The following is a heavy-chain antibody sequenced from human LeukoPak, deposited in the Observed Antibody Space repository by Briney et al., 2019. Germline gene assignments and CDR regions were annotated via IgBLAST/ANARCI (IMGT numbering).Heavy chain of an antibody. CDR2: IYTSGST. D-gene: IGHD4-17*01. V-gene: IGHV4-4*07. Sequence: SETLSLTCTVSGGSISSYYWSWIRQPAGKGLERIGRIYTSGSTNQNPSLKSRVTMSVDTSKNQFSLKLSSVTAADTAVYYCAREAGDYNFFDPWGQGTLVTVSS. CDR3: AREAGDYNFFDP. J-gene: IGHJ5*02. CDR1: GGSISSYY.